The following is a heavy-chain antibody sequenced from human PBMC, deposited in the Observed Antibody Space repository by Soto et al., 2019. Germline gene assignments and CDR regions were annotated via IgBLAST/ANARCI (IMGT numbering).Heavy chain of an antibody. CDR2: IDSDGRT. D-gene: IGHD3-10*01. CDR3: AKEGYVSGFP. V-gene: IGHV3-23*01. J-gene: IGHJ5*02. Sequence: GGSLRLSCAVSGFTLSIHASIWVRQGPGKGLEWVSGIDSDGRTFHADSVKGRFTISRDNSKNALYLQMNSLRAEDTAVYYCAKEGYVSGFPWGQGTLVTVSS. CDR1: GFTLSIHA.